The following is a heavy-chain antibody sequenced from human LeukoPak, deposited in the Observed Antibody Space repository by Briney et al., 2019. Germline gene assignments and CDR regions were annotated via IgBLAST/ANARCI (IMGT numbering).Heavy chain of an antibody. J-gene: IGHJ5*02. CDR3: AKYIAASGTNGKGWFDP. D-gene: IGHD6-13*01. CDR2: ISGSGGTT. Sequence: GGSLRLSCAAPGFTFSNSVMSWVRQAPGKGLEWVSGISGSGGTTHYADSVKGRFTISRDNSKNTLYLQMNSLRVEDTAVYYCAKYIAASGTNGKGWFDPWGQGTLVTVSS. V-gene: IGHV3-23*01. CDR1: GFTFSNSV.